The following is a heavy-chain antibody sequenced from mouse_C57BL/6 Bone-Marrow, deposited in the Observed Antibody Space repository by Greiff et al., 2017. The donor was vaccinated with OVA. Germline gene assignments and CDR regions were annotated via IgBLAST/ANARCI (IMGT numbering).Heavy chain of an antibody. CDR1: GFTFSSYT. Sequence: DVQLVESGGGLVKPGGSLKLSCAASGFTFSSYTMSWVRQTPEKRLEWVATISGGGGNTYYPDSVKGRFTISRDNAKNTLYLQMSSLRSEDTALYYCARQEDYYGSSYDYFDYWGQGTTLTVSS. D-gene: IGHD1-1*01. J-gene: IGHJ2*01. CDR2: ISGGGGNT. CDR3: ARQEDYYGSSYDYFDY. V-gene: IGHV5-9*01.